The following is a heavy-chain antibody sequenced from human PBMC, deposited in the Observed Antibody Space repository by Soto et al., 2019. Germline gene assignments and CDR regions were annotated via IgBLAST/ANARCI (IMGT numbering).Heavy chain of an antibody. J-gene: IGHJ4*02. D-gene: IGHD6-13*01. CDR2: FDPEDGET. Sequence: ASVKVSCKVSGYTLTELSMHWVRRAPGKGLEWMGGFDPEDGETIYAQKFQGRVTMTEDTSTDTAYMELSSLRSEDTAVYYCATLGGYSSSWLNYWGQGTLVTVSS. CDR1: GYTLTELS. V-gene: IGHV1-24*01. CDR3: ATLGGYSSSWLNY.